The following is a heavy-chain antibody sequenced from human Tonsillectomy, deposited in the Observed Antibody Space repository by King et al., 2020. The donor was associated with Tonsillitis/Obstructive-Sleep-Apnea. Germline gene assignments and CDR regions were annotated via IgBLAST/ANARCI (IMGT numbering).Heavy chain of an antibody. Sequence: VQLVESGGGLVQPGGSLRPSCAASGFTFSSYAMSWVCQAPGKGLEWVSGISGSGGSTYYADSVKGRFTISRDNSKNTLYLQMNNLRAEDTAVYYCAKDPPRGGVTGGRAFEIWGQGTMVTVSS. CDR1: GFTFSSYA. CDR2: ISGSGGST. J-gene: IGHJ3*02. V-gene: IGHV3-23*04. D-gene: IGHD3-16*01. CDR3: AKDPPRGGVTGGRAFEI.